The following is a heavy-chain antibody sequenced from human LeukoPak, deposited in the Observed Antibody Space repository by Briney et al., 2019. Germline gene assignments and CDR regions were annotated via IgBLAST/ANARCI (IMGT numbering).Heavy chain of an antibody. V-gene: IGHV3-33*01. CDR3: ARAGASNEFDY. D-gene: IGHD2-8*01. Sequence: PGRSLRLSCAASGFTSTSYGMHWVRQAPGKGLEWVAVIWSDGSKTYYVDSVKGRFTISRDYPKNTLYLQMSSLRAEDTAVYYCARAGASNEFDYWGQGTLVTVSS. CDR1: GFTSTSYG. CDR2: IWSDGSKT. J-gene: IGHJ4*02.